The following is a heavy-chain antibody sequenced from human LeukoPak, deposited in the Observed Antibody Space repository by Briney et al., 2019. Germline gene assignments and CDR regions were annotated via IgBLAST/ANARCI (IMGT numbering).Heavy chain of an antibody. J-gene: IGHJ4*02. D-gene: IGHD4-23*01. V-gene: IGHV3-11*01. CDR1: GFIFSDYH. Sequence: GGSLRLSCAASGFIFSDYHMSWIRQAPGKGLEWVSYISNSGTIYYADSVKGRFTISRDNSKNTLYLQMNSLRAEDTAVYYCARRAGGYSHPYDYWGQGILVTVSS. CDR3: ARRAGGYSHPYDY. CDR2: ISNSGTI.